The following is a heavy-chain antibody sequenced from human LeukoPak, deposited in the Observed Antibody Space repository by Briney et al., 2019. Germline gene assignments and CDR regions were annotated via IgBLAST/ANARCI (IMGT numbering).Heavy chain of an antibody. CDR2: IYPGDSDT. Sequence: GESLKISCKGSGYSFTSYWIGWVRQMPGKGLEWMGIIYPGDSDTRYSPSFQGQVTISADKSISTAYLQWSSLKASDTAMYYCARTYYYDSSGPKVLDYWGQGALVTVSS. CDR1: GYSFTSYW. J-gene: IGHJ4*02. V-gene: IGHV5-51*01. CDR3: ARTYYYDSSGPKVLDY. D-gene: IGHD3-22*01.